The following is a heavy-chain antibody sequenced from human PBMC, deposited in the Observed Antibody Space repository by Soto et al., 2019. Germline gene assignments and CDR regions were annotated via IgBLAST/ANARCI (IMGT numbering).Heavy chain of an antibody. CDR1: GFTFSSYA. D-gene: IGHD5-12*01. J-gene: IGHJ1*01. CDR3: VKDWRDGYKPPPEYFQH. V-gene: IGHV3-64D*06. CDR2: ISSNGSST. Sequence: GGSLRLACSAYGFTFSSYAMHWDRQAQGKGLEYVSAISSNGSSTYYADSVKGRFTITRNNSKNTLYLQMSSLSAEDTAVYYCVKDWRDGYKPPPEYFQHWGQGSLVTVSS.